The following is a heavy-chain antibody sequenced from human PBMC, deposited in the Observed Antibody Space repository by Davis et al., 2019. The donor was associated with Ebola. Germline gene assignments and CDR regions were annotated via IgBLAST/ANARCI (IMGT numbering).Heavy chain of an antibody. CDR3: ARGAGSGWSYYFDY. D-gene: IGHD6-19*01. J-gene: IGHJ4*02. V-gene: IGHV4-59*12. CDR1: GGSISSYY. Sequence: SETLSLTCTVSGGSISSYYWSWIRQPPGKGLEWIGYIYYSGSTNYNPSLKSRVTISVDKSKNQFSLKLSSVTAADTAVYYCARGAGSGWSYYFDYWGQGTLVTVSS. CDR2: IYYSGST.